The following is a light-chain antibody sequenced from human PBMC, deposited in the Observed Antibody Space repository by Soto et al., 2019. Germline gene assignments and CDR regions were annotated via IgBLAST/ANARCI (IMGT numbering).Light chain of an antibody. CDR3: QKYNSDPIT. Sequence: DIQMTQSPSSVSASVGDRVTITCRASQGLDTSLAWYQQTPGKAPKLLSYGVSTLQSGVPSRFRGSGSGTEFTLTISSLQPEDVATYYCQKYNSDPITFGQGTRLEIK. CDR2: GVS. CDR1: QGLDTS. J-gene: IGKJ5*01. V-gene: IGKV1-12*01.